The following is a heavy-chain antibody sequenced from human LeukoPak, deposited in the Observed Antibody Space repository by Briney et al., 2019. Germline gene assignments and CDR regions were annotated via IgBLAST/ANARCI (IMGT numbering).Heavy chain of an antibody. CDR3: ARESYSGYDLFFDS. Sequence: PSETLSLTCGVSGGSISSANWWSWVPQPPGQGLEWIGEISLTGETNYNPSLNGRVTMSLDKSRNQLSLKLSSVTAADTAVYYCARESYSGYDLFFDSWGQGTQVTVSS. D-gene: IGHD5-12*01. V-gene: IGHV4-4*02. CDR1: GGSISSANW. J-gene: IGHJ4*02. CDR2: ISLTGET.